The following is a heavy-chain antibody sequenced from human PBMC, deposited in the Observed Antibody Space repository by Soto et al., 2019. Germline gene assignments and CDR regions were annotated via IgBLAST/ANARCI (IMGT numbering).Heavy chain of an antibody. J-gene: IGHJ3*02. CDR1: GYTFTSYD. CDR2: MNPNSGNT. CDR3: AGGRPWLRYFDRAAAFDI. Sequence: ASVKVSCKASGYTFTSYDINWVRQATGQGLEWMGWMNPNSGNTGYAQKFQGRVTMTRNTSISTAYMELSSLRSEDTAVYYCAGGRPWLRYFDRAAAFDIWGQGTMVTVSS. V-gene: IGHV1-8*01. D-gene: IGHD3-9*01.